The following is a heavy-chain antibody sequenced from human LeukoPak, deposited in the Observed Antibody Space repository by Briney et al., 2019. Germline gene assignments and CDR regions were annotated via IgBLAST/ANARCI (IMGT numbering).Heavy chain of an antibody. CDR3: ASRQPGEWLRGGGYFDY. Sequence: SETLSLTCAVYGGSFSGYYWSWIRQPPGKGLEWIGEINHSGSTNYNPSLKSQVTISVDTSKNQFSLKLSSVTAADTAVYYCASRQPGEWLRGGGYFDYWGQGTLVTVSS. J-gene: IGHJ4*02. CDR2: INHSGST. CDR1: GGSFSGYY. V-gene: IGHV4-34*01. D-gene: IGHD5-12*01.